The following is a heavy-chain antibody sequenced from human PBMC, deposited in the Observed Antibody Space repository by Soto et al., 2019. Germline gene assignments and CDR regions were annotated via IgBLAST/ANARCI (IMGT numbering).Heavy chain of an antibody. V-gene: IGHV4-59*01. CDR1: GGSISSYY. D-gene: IGHD3-10*02. Sequence: SETLSLTCTVSGGSISSYYWSWIRQPPGKGLEWIGYIYYSGSTNYNPSLKSRVTISVDTSKNQFSLKLSSVTAADTAVYYCARGLGSGSYYPWFDPWGQGTLVT. CDR2: IYYSGST. J-gene: IGHJ5*02. CDR3: ARGLGSGSYYPWFDP.